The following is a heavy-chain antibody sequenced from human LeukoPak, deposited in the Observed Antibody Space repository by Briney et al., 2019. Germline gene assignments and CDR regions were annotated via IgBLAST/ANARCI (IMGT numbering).Heavy chain of an antibody. D-gene: IGHD1-26*01. CDR1: GVSLNNGGMC. V-gene: IGHV2-70*11. CDR3: ARPDSGINCCRFDY. Sequence: SGPALVKPTQTLTLTCTFSGVSLNNGGMCVSWIRQPPGKALEWLARIDWDGDKHYSTSLKTRLTISKDTSKNQVVLTMTNVDPVDTATYYCARPDSGINCCRFDYWGQGTLVTVSS. CDR2: IDWDGDK. J-gene: IGHJ4*02.